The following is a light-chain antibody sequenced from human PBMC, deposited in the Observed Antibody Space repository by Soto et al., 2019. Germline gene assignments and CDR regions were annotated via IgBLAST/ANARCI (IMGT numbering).Light chain of an antibody. CDR3: QSYDSSLSAL. Sequence: QSVLTQPPSVSGAPGQRCTTPCTGSSSNIGAGYDVHWYQQLPGTAPKLLIYGNSNRPSGVPDRFSGSKSGTSASLAITGLQAEDEADYYCQSYDSSLSALFGGGTKLTVL. J-gene: IGLJ2*01. CDR2: GNS. CDR1: SSNIGAGYD. V-gene: IGLV1-40*01.